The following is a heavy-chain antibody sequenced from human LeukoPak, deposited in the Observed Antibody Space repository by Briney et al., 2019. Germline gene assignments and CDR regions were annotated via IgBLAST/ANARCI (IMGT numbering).Heavy chain of an antibody. V-gene: IGHV4-34*01. Sequence: PSETLSLTCAVYGGSFSGYYWSWIRQPPGKGLEWIGEINHSGSTNYNPSLKSRVTISVDTSKNQFSLKLSSVTAADTAVYYCARGRDYVSGNYRTDYWGQGTLVTASS. CDR2: INHSGST. D-gene: IGHD3-16*02. CDR3: ARGRDYVSGNYRTDY. CDR1: GGSFSGYY. J-gene: IGHJ4*02.